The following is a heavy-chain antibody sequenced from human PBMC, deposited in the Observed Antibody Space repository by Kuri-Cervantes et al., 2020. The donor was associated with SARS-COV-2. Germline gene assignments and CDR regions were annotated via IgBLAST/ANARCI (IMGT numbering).Heavy chain of an antibody. CDR1: GFTFSGSW. Sequence: GESLKISCAASGFTFSGSWMSWVRQAPGKGLEWVANINQDGSARYCGESVQGRFTISRDNAKNSLYLQMNSLRGEDTALYYCVRALGAVEADFWGRGTLVTVSS. D-gene: IGHD1-26*01. J-gene: IGHJ4*02. V-gene: IGHV3-7*01. CDR2: INQDGSAR. CDR3: VRALGAVEADF.